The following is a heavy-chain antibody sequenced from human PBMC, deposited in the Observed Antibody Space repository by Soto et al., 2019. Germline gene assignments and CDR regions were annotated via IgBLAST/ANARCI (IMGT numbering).Heavy chain of an antibody. Sequence: QVQLQESGPGLVKPSETLFVTCTVSGGSTDSLYWSWVRQPPGKGLEWIGYVSYSGSTTYNPSLKSRVIVSIDTSMNQFSLKLTSVTAADTAVYYCARQGYYDLLSGYYLFDYWGQGILVTVSS. J-gene: IGHJ4*02. D-gene: IGHD3-3*01. CDR1: GGSTDSLY. CDR3: ARQGYYDLLSGYYLFDY. CDR2: VSYSGST. V-gene: IGHV4-59*08.